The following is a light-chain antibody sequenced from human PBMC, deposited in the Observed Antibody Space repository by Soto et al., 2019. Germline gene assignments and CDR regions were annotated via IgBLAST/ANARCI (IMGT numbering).Light chain of an antibody. V-gene: IGKV3-15*01. CDR2: GAS. CDR1: QSVSSN. Sequence: EIVMTQSPATLSVSPGERATLSCRASQSVSSNLAWYQQKPGQAPRLLIYGASTRATGIPARFSGSGSGTEFTLTSSSLQSEDVAVYYCQQYNNWPRTFGQGTKVETK. J-gene: IGKJ1*01. CDR3: QQYNNWPRT.